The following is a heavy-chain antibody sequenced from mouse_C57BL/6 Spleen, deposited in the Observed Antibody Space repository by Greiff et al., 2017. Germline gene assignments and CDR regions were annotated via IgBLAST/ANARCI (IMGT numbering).Heavy chain of an antibody. CDR3: ARNSNSWYFDV. Sequence: VQLQQPGAELVKPGASVKLSCKASGYTFTSYWMQWVKQRPGQGLEWIGEIDPSDSYTNYNQKFKGKATLTVDTSSSTAYMQLSSLTSEDSAVYNCARNSNSWYFDVCGTGTTVTVSS. D-gene: IGHD2-5*01. CDR1: GYTFTSYW. J-gene: IGHJ1*03. V-gene: IGHV1-50*01. CDR2: IDPSDSYT.